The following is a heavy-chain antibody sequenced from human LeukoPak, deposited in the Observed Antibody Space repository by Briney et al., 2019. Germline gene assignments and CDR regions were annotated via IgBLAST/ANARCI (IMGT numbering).Heavy chain of an antibody. CDR2: INPNSGGT. CDR3: ARDGIVGATLEFVDY. D-gene: IGHD1-26*01. Sequence: ASVKVSCKASGYIFTGYYMHWVRQVPGQGLEWMGWINPNSGGTNYAQKFQGRVTMTRDTSISTAYMELSRLRSDDTAVYYCARDGIVGATLEFVDYWGQGTLVTVSS. J-gene: IGHJ4*02. V-gene: IGHV1-2*02. CDR1: GYIFTGYY.